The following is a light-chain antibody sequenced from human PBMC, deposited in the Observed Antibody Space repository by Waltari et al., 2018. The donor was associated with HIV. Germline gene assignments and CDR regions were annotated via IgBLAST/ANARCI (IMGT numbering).Light chain of an antibody. CDR3: QQYSNWLRWT. CDR1: QTINTN. CDR2: GAS. J-gene: IGKJ1*01. Sequence: EIVMTQSPATLSLSPGESATLSCRASQTINTNLAWYQQKPGQAPRLLIYGASTTATGIPARFSGSGSGTEFTLTISSLQSEDFAVYYCQQYSNWLRWTFGQGT. V-gene: IGKV3-15*01.